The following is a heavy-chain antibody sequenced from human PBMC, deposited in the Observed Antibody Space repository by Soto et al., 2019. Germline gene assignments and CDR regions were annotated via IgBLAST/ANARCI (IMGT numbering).Heavy chain of an antibody. CDR3: ARGRGITMVRGVTPSYSYYGMDF. CDR2: INHSGST. D-gene: IGHD3-10*01. CDR1: GGSFSGYY. J-gene: IGHJ6*02. V-gene: IGHV4-34*01. Sequence: PSETLSLTCAVYGGSFSGYYWSWIRQPPGKGLEWIGEINHSGSTNYNPSLKSRVTISVDTSKNQFSLKLSSVTAADTAVYYCARGRGITMVRGVTPSYSYYGMDFWGQGPSVTVSS.